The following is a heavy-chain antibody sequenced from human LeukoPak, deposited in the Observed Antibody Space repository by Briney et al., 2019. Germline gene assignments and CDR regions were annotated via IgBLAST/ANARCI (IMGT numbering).Heavy chain of an antibody. Sequence: GGSLRLSCAASGFTFSSYAMSWVRQAPGKGPEWVSAISGSGGSTYYADSVKGRFTISRDNSKNTLYLQMNSLRAEDTAVYYCAKHCSSTSCYFWGQGTLVTVSS. CDR1: GFTFSSYA. J-gene: IGHJ4*02. V-gene: IGHV3-23*01. D-gene: IGHD2-2*01. CDR2: ISGSGGST. CDR3: AKHCSSTSCYF.